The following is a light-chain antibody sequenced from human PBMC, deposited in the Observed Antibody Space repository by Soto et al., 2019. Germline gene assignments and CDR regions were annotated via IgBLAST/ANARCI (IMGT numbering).Light chain of an antibody. CDR2: TSN. Sequence: QSVLTQPPSASGTPGQRVTITCSGSSSNIGSNTVNWYQQLPGTAPKLLIYTSNQRPSGVPDRFSGSKSGTSASLAISGLQSEDEADYYCAAWDDSLNGWVFGGGTK. V-gene: IGLV1-44*01. CDR3: AAWDDSLNGWV. CDR1: SSNIGSNT. J-gene: IGLJ3*02.